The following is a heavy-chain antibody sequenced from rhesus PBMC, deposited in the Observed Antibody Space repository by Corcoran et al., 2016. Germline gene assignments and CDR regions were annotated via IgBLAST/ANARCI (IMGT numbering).Heavy chain of an antibody. CDR1: GGSTSGGYG. CDR3: ARVWYRLFTADY. CDR2: IYRSSGNT. J-gene: IGHJ4*01. Sequence: QVQLQESGPGLLKPSETLSLTRAVSGGSTSGGYGWGWIRPPPGKGLEWIGSIYRSSGNTYYNPSLKSRVTISTDTSKNQFSLKLSSVTAADTAVYYCARVWYRLFTADYWGQGVLVTVSS. D-gene: IGHD2-27*01. V-gene: IGHV4S7*01.